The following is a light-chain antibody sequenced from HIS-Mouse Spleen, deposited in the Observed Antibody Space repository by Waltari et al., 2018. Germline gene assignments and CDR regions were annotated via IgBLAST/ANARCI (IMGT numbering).Light chain of an antibody. J-gene: IGLJ2*01. CDR1: SLRSYY. CDR2: GKK. CDR3: NSRDSSGNHVV. V-gene: IGLV3-19*01. Sequence: SSELTQDPAVSVALGQTVRITCQGDSLRSYYASWYQQKPGQAPVLVIHGKKNRPAGIPDRFSGSRSGKTASLTITGAQAEDEADYYCNSRDSSGNHVVFGGGTKLTVL.